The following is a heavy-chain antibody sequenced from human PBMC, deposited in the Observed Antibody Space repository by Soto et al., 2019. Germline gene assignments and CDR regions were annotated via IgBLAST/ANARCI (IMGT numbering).Heavy chain of an antibody. J-gene: IGHJ4*02. CDR2: ISWDSGVI. CDR3: VKDHVGVSCRGGSCYFDY. V-gene: IGHV3-9*01. CDR1: GFSLDHYA. D-gene: IGHD2-15*01. Sequence: EVHLVESGGGLAQPGRSLRLSCVASGFSLDHYAMHWVRQAPGKGLEWVSGISWDSGVIDYADSVRGRFTISRDNAKNSLYLQMTSLRAEDTALYYCVKDHVGVSCRGGSCYFDYWGKGSLVTVSS.